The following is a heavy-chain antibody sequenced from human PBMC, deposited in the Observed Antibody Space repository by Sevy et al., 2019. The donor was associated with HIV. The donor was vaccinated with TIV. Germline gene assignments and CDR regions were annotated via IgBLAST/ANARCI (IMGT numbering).Heavy chain of an antibody. V-gene: IGHV4-59*13. CDR1: GGSISTYH. Sequence: SETLSLTCNVSGGSISTYHWSWIRQPPGKGLEWIGYVLYTGGTIYNPSLESRVTISVDRSKNQFSLKLTSVTAADTALYYCVGEYSASPRFDYWGRGILVTVSS. D-gene: IGHD5-18*01. CDR3: VGEYSASPRFDY. CDR2: VLYTGGT. J-gene: IGHJ4*02.